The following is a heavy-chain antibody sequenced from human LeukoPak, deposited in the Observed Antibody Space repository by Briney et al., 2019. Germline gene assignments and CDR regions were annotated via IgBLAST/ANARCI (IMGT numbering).Heavy chain of an antibody. J-gene: IGHJ6*04. Sequence: RGSLRLSCAASGFTFSSYEMNWVRQAPGKGLEWVSYISSSGCTIYYADSVKGRFTISRDNAKNSLYLQMNSLRAEDTAVYYCAELGITMIGGVWGKGTTVTTSS. V-gene: IGHV3-48*03. D-gene: IGHD3-10*02. CDR3: AELGITMIGGV. CDR2: ISSSGCTI. CDR1: GFTFSSYE.